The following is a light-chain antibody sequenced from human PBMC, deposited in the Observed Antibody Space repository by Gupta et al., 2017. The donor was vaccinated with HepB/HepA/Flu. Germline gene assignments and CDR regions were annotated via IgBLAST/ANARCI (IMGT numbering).Light chain of an antibody. Sequence: DIVMTQSPDSLAVSLGERATINCKSSQSVLYSSNNKNYLAWYQQKPGQPPKLLIYWASTRESGVPDRFSGSGSGTDFTLTISSLQAEDVAVYYCQQYDSTPLTFGQGTRLEIK. J-gene: IGKJ5*01. CDR1: QSVLYSSNNKNY. V-gene: IGKV4-1*01. CDR3: QQYDSTPLT. CDR2: WAS.